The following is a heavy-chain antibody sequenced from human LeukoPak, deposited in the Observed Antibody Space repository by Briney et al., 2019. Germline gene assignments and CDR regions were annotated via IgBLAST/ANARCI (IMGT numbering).Heavy chain of an antibody. CDR3: ARAPSEATGYYYYMDV. V-gene: IGHV3-53*01. J-gene: IGHJ6*03. Sequence: GGSLRLSCAASGFTVSSNYMSWVRQAPGKGLEWVSVIYSGGSTYYADSVKGRFTISRDNSKNTLYLQMNSLRAEGTAVYYCARAPSEATGYYYYMDVWGKGTTVTVSS. D-gene: IGHD5-12*01. CDR2: IYSGGST. CDR1: GFTVSSNY.